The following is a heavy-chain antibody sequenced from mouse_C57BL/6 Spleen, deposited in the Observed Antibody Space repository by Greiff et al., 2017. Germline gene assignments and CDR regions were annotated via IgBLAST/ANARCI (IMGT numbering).Heavy chain of an antibody. CDR1: GYTFTDYY. CDR3: AGDYDGRSPFAY. CDR2: INPNNGGT. Sequence: EVQLQQSGPELVKPGASVKISCKASGYTFTDYYMNWVKQSHGKSLEWIGDINPNNGGTSYNQKFKGKSTLTVDKSSSTAYMEIRSLTSEDSAVYYCAGDYDGRSPFAYWGQGTLVTVSA. D-gene: IGHD2-4*01. V-gene: IGHV1-26*01. J-gene: IGHJ3*01.